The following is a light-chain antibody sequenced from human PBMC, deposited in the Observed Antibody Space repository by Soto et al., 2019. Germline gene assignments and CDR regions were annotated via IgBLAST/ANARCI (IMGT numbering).Light chain of an antibody. J-gene: IGLJ1*01. V-gene: IGLV2-14*01. CDR2: EAS. CDR3: SSLTTSFTYV. CDR1: RCDVGAYNY. Sequence: QSVLTQPASVSGSPGQSVAISCTGTRCDVGAYNYVSWYQQHPGKAPKLLLSEASNRPSGVSDRFSGSKSVTTASLPISGLQAEDEADYYCSSLTTSFTYVFGTGTKVTVL.